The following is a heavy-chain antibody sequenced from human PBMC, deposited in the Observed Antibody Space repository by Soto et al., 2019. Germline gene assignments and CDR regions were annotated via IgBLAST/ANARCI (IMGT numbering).Heavy chain of an antibody. CDR2: MNPNSGNT. D-gene: IGHD3-10*01. Sequence: GASVKVSCKASGYTFTSYDINWVRQATGQGLEWMGWMNPNSGNTGYAQKFQGRVTMTRNTSISTAYMELSSLRSEDTAVYYCARGREDVLLWFGELWARANYYMDVWGKGTTVTVSS. V-gene: IGHV1-8*01. J-gene: IGHJ6*03. CDR3: ARGREDVLLWFGELWARANYYMDV. CDR1: GYTFTSYD.